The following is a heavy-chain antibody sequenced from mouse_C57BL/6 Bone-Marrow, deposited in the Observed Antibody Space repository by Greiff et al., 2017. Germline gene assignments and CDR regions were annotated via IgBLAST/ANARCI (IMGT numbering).Heavy chain of an antibody. V-gene: IGHV3-6*01. CDR3: ASYYYGSSYGWYFDV. D-gene: IGHD1-1*01. CDR2: ISYDGSN. J-gene: IGHJ1*03. CDR1: GYSITSGYY. Sequence: DVKLQESGPGLVKPSPSLSLTCSVTGYSITSGYYWNWIRQFPGNKLEWMGYISYDGSNNYNPSLKNRISITRDTSKNQFFLKLNSVTTEDTATYYCASYYYGSSYGWYFDVWGTGTTVTVSS.